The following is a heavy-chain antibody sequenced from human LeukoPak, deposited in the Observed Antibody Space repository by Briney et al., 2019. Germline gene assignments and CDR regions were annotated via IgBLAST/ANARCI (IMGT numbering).Heavy chain of an antibody. CDR3: ARDREGDSLYFDY. J-gene: IGHJ4*02. Sequence: ASVKVSCKASGYTFTGYHMHWVRQAPGQGLEWMGWINPNSGGTNYAQKFQARVTMTRDTSFSTAYMELTSLRSDDTAVYYCARDREGDSLYFDYWGQGTLVTVSS. CDR1: GYTFTGYH. CDR2: INPNSGGT. D-gene: IGHD2-21*02. V-gene: IGHV1-2*02.